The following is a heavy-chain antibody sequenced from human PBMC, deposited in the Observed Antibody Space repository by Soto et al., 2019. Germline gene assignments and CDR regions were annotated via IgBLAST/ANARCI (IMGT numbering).Heavy chain of an antibody. CDR1: GGSISSSSYY. Sequence: QLQLQESGPGLVKPSETLSLTCTVSGGSISSSSYYWGWIRQPPGKGLEWIGSIYYSGSTYYNPSLKSRVTISVDTSKNQFSLKLSSVTAADTAVYYCARTRRVTDFDYWGQGTLVTVSS. CDR2: IYYSGST. J-gene: IGHJ4*02. CDR3: ARTRRVTDFDY. V-gene: IGHV4-39*01. D-gene: IGHD2-21*02.